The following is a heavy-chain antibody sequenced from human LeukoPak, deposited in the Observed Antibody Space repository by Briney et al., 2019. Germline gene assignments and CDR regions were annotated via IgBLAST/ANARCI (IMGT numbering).Heavy chain of an antibody. V-gene: IGHV3-74*01. J-gene: IGHJ4*02. D-gene: IGHD4-17*01. CDR2: INSDGSST. CDR3: VRGGYGSIDY. Sequence: GGSLRLSCAASGFTFSNLWMHWVRPAPGKGRVWVSYINSDGSSTRYADSVKGRFTISRDNAKNTLYLQINSLRAEDTAVYFCVRGGYGSIDYWGQGTLVTVSS. CDR1: GFTFSNLW.